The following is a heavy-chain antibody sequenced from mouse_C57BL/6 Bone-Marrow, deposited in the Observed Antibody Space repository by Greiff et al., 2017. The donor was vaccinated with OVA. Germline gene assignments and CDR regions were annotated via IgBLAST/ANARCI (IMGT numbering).Heavy chain of an antibody. CDR3: ARHNYGSSYWYFDV. Sequence: EVKLMESGGGLVQPGESLKLSCESNEYEFPSHDMSWVRKTPEKRLELVAAINSDGGSTYYPDTMERRFIISRDNTKKTLYLQMSRLRSEDTALYYGARHNYGSSYWYFDVWGTGTTVTVSS. CDR2: INSDGGST. CDR1: EYEFPSHD. V-gene: IGHV5-2*01. D-gene: IGHD1-1*01. J-gene: IGHJ1*03.